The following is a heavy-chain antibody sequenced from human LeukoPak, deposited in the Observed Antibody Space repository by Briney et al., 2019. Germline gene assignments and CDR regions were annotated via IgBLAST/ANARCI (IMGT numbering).Heavy chain of an antibody. CDR3: ALVRDLTFDY. V-gene: IGHV1-69*05. D-gene: IGHD6-6*01. J-gene: IGHJ4*02. Sequence: ASVKVSCKPSGGTFGTYSITWVRQAPGQGLECVGVFNPNFGSANYAQKFQGRVTLTTDETTSTAYMELSGLTSDDTAVYYCALVRDLTFDYWGQGTLVTVSS. CDR1: GGTFGTYS. CDR2: FNPNFGSA.